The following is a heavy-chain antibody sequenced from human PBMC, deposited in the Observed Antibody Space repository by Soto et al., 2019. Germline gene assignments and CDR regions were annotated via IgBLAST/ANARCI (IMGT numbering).Heavy chain of an antibody. J-gene: IGHJ5*02. D-gene: IGHD2-21*02. CDR1: GYSFTSYD. CDR2: MNPNSGNT. V-gene: IGHV1-8*01. Sequence: ASVKVCCKASGYSFTSYDNNWVRQATGQGLEWMGWMNPNSGNTGYAQKFQGRVTMTRNTSISTAYMELSSLRSEDTAVYYCARGFSALAYCGGDCYSAGIPLIDPWGQGTLVTVSS. CDR3: ARGFSALAYCGGDCYSAGIPLIDP.